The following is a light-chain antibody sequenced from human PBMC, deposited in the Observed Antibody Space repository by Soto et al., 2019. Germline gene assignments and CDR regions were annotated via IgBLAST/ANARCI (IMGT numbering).Light chain of an antibody. V-gene: IGKV3-20*01. CDR2: GAS. Sequence: ERVMTQSPATLSVYPEEGATLSCRASQRVGGTFLAWYQQKGGQAPRLLIHGASNRATGIPDRFSGSGSGTDFTLTISRLEPEDFAVYYCQQYGGSPRTFGQGTKVDIK. CDR1: QRVGGTF. CDR3: QQYGGSPRT. J-gene: IGKJ1*01.